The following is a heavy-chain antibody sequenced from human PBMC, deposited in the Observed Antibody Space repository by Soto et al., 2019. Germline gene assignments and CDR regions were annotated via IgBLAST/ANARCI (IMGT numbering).Heavy chain of an antibody. J-gene: IGHJ6*02. D-gene: IGHD2-2*02. V-gene: IGHV1-69*13. CDR1: GGTFSSYA. CDR3: ARDKKVCSSTSCYTGDYYYGMDV. CDR2: IIPIFGTA. Sequence: GASVKVSCKASGGTFSSYAISWVRQAPGQGLEWMGGIIPIFGTANYAQKFQGRVTITADESTSTAYMELSSLRSEDTAVYYCARDKKVCSSTSCYTGDYYYGMDVWGQGTTVTVSS.